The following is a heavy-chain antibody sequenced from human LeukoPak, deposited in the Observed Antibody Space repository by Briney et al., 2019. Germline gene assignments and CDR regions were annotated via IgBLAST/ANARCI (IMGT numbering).Heavy chain of an antibody. Sequence: GGSLRLSCAASGFTFSSYGMHWVRQAPGKGLEWVAVIWYDGGNKYYADSVKGRFTISRDNSKNTLYLQMNSLRAEDTAVYYCARDGSMVRGVIQYYFDYWSQGTLVTVSS. CDR3: ARDGSMVRGVIQYYFDY. CDR1: GFTFSSYG. J-gene: IGHJ4*02. V-gene: IGHV3-33*01. D-gene: IGHD3-10*01. CDR2: IWYDGGNK.